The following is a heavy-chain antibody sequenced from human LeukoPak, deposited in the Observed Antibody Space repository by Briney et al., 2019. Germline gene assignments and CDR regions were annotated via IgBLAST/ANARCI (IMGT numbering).Heavy chain of an antibody. V-gene: IGHV4-4*02. Sequence: SETLSLTCGVSGGSISSTNWWTWVRQPPGEGLEWIGEVHLSGRTNYNPSLESRVTMSVDMSENHISLKLTSVAAADTAVYYCAREGGPYRPLDYSGQGTLVTVSS. CDR2: VHLSGRT. CDR1: GGSISSTNW. J-gene: IGHJ4*02. CDR3: AREGGPYRPLDY.